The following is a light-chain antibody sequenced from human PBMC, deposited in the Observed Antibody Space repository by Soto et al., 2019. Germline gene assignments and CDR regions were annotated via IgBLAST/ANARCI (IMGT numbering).Light chain of an antibody. CDR3: QQYNNWPPLT. J-gene: IGKJ4*01. CDR2: DAS. V-gene: IGKV3-15*01. Sequence: EVVMTQSPATLSVSPGERATLSCRASQSVGSNLAWYQHKPGQAPRLLIYDASIRATGIPARFSGSGSGTAFTLTISSLQSEDFAVYYCQQYNNWPPLTFGGGTKVEIK. CDR1: QSVGSN.